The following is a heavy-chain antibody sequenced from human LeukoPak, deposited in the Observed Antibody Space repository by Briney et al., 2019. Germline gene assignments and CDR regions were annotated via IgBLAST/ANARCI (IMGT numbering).Heavy chain of an antibody. J-gene: IGHJ5*02. V-gene: IGHV1-2*02. CDR3: ARGGLMGYCSSTNCWNWFDP. CDR1: GYTFTGYY. CDR2: INPNSGGT. Sequence: GASVKVSCKASGYTFTGYYMHWVRQAPGQGLEWMGWINPNSGGTNYAQKFQGRVTMTRDTSISTAYMELSRLRSDDTAVYYCARGGLMGYCSSTNCWNWFDPWGQGTLVTVSS. D-gene: IGHD2-2*01.